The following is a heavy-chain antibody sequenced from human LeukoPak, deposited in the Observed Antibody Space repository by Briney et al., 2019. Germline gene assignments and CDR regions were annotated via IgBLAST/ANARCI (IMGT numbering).Heavy chain of an antibody. CDR1: GGSFSGYY. CDR3: ARGRPNYDYVWGSYRTTGNYFDY. CDR2: INHSGST. Sequence: PSETLSLTCAVYGGSFSGYYWSWIRQPPGKGLEWIGEINHSGSTNYNPSLKSRVTISVDTSKNQFSLKLSSVTAADTAVYYCARGRPNYDYVWGSYRTTGNYFDYWGQGTLVTVSS. D-gene: IGHD3-16*02. J-gene: IGHJ4*02. V-gene: IGHV4-34*01.